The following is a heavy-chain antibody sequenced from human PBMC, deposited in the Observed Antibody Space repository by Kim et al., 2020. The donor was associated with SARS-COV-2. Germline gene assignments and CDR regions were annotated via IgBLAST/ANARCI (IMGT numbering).Heavy chain of an antibody. CDR1: GFTFSSYA. J-gene: IGHJ6*02. CDR3: AKDIGGELLWFGELSWANYYGMDV. CDR2: ISASGGST. D-gene: IGHD3-10*01. Sequence: GGSLRLSCAASGFTFSSYAMSWVRQAPGKGLEWVSAISASGGSTYYADSVKGRFTISRDNSKNTLYLQMNSLRAEDTAVYYCAKDIGGELLWFGELSWANYYGMDVWGQGTTVTVSS. V-gene: IGHV3-23*01.